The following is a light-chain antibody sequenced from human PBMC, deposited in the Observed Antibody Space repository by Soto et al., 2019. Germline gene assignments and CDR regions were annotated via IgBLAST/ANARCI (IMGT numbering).Light chain of an antibody. CDR2: KAS. V-gene: IGKV1-5*03. CDR1: QSISSW. Sequence: DIQMTQSPSTLSASVGDRVTITCRASQSISSWLAWYQQKPGKAPKLLIYKASSLESVVPSRFSGSGTGTKFTINSSMLKPDDFATYYCQQYNSYWTFGQGTKVEIK. CDR3: QQYNSYWT. J-gene: IGKJ1*01.